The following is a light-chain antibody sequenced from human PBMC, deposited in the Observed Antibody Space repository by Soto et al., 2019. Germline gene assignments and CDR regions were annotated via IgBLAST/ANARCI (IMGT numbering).Light chain of an antibody. CDR3: QQYNNWPET. CDR2: GAS. CDR1: QSVSSN. Sequence: EIVMTQSPATLSESPGERATLSCRASQSVSSNLAWYQQKPGQAPRLLIYGASTRATDVPARFSGSGSGTEFTLTISSLQSEDFAVYYCQQYNNWPETFGQGTKVDIK. J-gene: IGKJ1*01. V-gene: IGKV3-15*01.